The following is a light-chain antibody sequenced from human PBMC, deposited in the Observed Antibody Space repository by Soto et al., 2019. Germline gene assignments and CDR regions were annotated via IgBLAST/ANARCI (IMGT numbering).Light chain of an antibody. Sequence: QSALTQPASVSGSPGQSITISCTGSSSDVGGYHYVSWYQQFPGNAPKLMIYDVSNRPSGVSDRFSGSKSGKTASLTISGLQAEDEADYYCSSYTSSGTYVVFGGGTKLTVL. V-gene: IGLV2-14*03. CDR3: SSYTSSGTYVV. J-gene: IGLJ2*01. CDR1: SSDVGGYHY. CDR2: DVS.